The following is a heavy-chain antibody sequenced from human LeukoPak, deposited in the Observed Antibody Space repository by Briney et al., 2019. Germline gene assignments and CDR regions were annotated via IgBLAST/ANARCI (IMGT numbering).Heavy chain of an antibody. CDR1: GGSISSYY. V-gene: IGHV4-59*01. CDR3: ARDSDSSLDY. D-gene: IGHD3-10*01. Sequence: PSETLSLTCTVSGGSISSYYWSWIRQPPGKGLEWIGYIYYNGNTNYNPSLKSRVTISVDTSKNQFSLRLSSVTAADTAVYYCARDSDSSLDYWGQGTPVTVSS. CDR2: IYYNGNT. J-gene: IGHJ4*02.